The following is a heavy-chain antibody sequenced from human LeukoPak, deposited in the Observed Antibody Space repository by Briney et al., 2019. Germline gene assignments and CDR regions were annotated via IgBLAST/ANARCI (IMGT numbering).Heavy chain of an antibody. D-gene: IGHD5-18*01. Sequence: TLSLTCTVSGVSISSGGYYWSWIRQHPGKGLEWIGYIYYSGSTYYNPSLKSRVTISVDTSKNQFSLKLSSVTAADTAVYYCARAGGVDTAMDANFDYWGQGTLVTVSS. CDR3: ARAGGVDTAMDANFDY. J-gene: IGHJ4*02. CDR2: IYYSGST. CDR1: GVSISSGGYY. V-gene: IGHV4-31*03.